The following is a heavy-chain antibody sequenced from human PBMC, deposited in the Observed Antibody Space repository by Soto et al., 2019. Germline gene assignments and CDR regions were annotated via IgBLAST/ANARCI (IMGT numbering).Heavy chain of an antibody. CDR3: ARATGTMRSRNSEY. Sequence: PSETLSLTCSVSGGSISTVGHYWTWILHPPGKGLEWIGSIYHTGSTYYSKSLRSRLTMSVDTSKSQFSLRLGSVTAADTAVYYCARATGTMRSRNSEYWGQGTLVTVSS. CDR2: IYHTGST. CDR1: GGSISTVGHY. J-gene: IGHJ4*02. V-gene: IGHV4-31*03. D-gene: IGHD1-1*01.